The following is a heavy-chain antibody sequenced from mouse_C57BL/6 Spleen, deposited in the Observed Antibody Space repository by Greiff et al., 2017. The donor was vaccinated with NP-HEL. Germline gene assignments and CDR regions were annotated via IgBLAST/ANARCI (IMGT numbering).Heavy chain of an antibody. D-gene: IGHD1-2*01. CDR2: ISSGSSTI. J-gene: IGHJ4*01. V-gene: IGHV5-17*01. Sequence: EVQLVESGGGLVKPGGSLKLSCAASGFTFSDYGMHWVRQAPEKGLEWVAYISSGSSTIYYADTVKGRFTISRDNAKNTLFLQMTSLRSEDTAMYYCARPAYPYAMDYWGQGTSVTVSS. CDR1: GFTFSDYG. CDR3: ARPAYPYAMDY.